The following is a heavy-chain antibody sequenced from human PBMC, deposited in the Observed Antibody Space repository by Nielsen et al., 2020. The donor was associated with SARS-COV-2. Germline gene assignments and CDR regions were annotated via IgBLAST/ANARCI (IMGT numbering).Heavy chain of an antibody. CDR3: AKDDTTLATNFFDS. Sequence: SLKISCAASGFTFDDYAMHWVRQAPGKGLEWVSGISWNSGSIGYADSVKGRFTISRDDSKNTLYLQMNSLRAEDTALYYCAKDDTTLATNFFDSWGQGTLVTVSS. J-gene: IGHJ4*02. CDR2: ISWNSGSI. D-gene: IGHD5-12*01. CDR1: GFTFDDYA. V-gene: IGHV3-9*01.